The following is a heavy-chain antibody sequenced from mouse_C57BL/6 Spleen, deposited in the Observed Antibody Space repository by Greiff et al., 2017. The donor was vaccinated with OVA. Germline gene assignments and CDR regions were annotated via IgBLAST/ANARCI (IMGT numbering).Heavy chain of an antibody. V-gene: IGHV1-72*01. Sequence: QVQLQQPGAELVKPGASVKLSCKASGYTFTSYWMHWVKQRPGRGLEWIGRIDPNSGGTKYNEKFKSKATLTVDKPSSTAYMPLSSLTSEDSAVSYCASVGDGYYSYAMDYWGQGTSVTVSS. CDR2: IDPNSGGT. CDR3: ASVGDGYYSYAMDY. J-gene: IGHJ4*01. D-gene: IGHD2-3*01. CDR1: GYTFTSYW.